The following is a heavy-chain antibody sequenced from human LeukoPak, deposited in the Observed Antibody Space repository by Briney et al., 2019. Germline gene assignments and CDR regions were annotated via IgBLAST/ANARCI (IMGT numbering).Heavy chain of an antibody. CDR1: GYTFTSYG. CDR3: ARSQWELYPPPYIDY. Sequence: ASVKVSCKASGYTFTSYGISWVRQAPGQGLEWMGWISAYNGNTNYARKLQGRVTMTTDTSTSTAYMELRSLRSDDTAVYYCARSQWELYPPPYIDYWGQGTLVTVSS. J-gene: IGHJ4*02. D-gene: IGHD1-26*01. V-gene: IGHV1-18*01. CDR2: ISAYNGNT.